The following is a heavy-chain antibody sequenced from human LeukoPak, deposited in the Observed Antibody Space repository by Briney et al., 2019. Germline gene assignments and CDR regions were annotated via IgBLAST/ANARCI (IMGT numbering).Heavy chain of an antibody. V-gene: IGHV3-21*01. Sequence: PGGSLRLSCAASGFTFSSYSMNWVRQAPGKGLEWVSSISSSSSYIYYADSVKGRFTISRDNAKNSLYLQMNSLRAEDTAVYYCARDGGGPSMVRGVIRDYYFDYWGQGTLVTVSS. CDR3: ARDGGGPSMVRGVIRDYYFDY. CDR1: GFTFSSYS. J-gene: IGHJ4*02. CDR2: ISSSSSYI. D-gene: IGHD3-10*01.